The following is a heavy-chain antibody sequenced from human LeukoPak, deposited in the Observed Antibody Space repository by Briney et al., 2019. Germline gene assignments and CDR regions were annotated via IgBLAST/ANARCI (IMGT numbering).Heavy chain of an antibody. Sequence: GGSLRLSCAASGFTFSDYYMTWVRQAPGKGLEWVSGIYASGSATHYADTVKGRFTISRDNSKNTLYLQMNSLRAEDTAVYYCAKRPRDSSGYYLGAFDMWGQGTMVTVSS. CDR2: IYASGSAT. V-gene: IGHV3-23*01. J-gene: IGHJ3*02. CDR1: GFTFSDYY. D-gene: IGHD3-22*01. CDR3: AKRPRDSSGYYLGAFDM.